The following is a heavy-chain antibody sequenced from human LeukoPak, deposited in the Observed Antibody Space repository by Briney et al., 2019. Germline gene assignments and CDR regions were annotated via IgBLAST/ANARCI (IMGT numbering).Heavy chain of an antibody. CDR2: IKQDGTET. D-gene: IGHD6-19*01. J-gene: IGHJ4*02. CDR3: ARGPRGWYASDY. Sequence: PGGSLRLSCAASGFTFSRYWMSWVRQAPGKGLEWVANIKQDGTETYYVDSVKGRFTISRDNANNTLYLQMNSLRAEDTAVYYCARGPRGWYASDYWGQGTLVTVSS. CDR1: GFTFSRYW. V-gene: IGHV3-7*02.